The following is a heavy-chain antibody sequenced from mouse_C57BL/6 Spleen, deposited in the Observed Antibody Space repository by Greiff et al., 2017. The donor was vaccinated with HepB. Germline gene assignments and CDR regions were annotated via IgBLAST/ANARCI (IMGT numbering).Heavy chain of an antibody. V-gene: IGHV14-1*01. CDR1: GFNIKDYY. Sequence: EVQLQQSGAELVRPGASVKLSCTASGFNIKDYYMHWVKQRHEQGLEWIGRIDPEDGDNEYAPKFQGKATMTADTSSNTSYLQLSSLTSEDTAVYYCTQLGDGYYEYYWGQGTTLTVSS. J-gene: IGHJ2*01. CDR3: TQLGDGYYEYY. CDR2: IDPEDGDN. D-gene: IGHD2-3*01.